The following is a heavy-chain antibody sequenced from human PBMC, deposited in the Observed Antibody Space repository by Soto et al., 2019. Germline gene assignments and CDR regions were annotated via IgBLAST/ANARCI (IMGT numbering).Heavy chain of an antibody. D-gene: IGHD5-12*01. Sequence: GASVKVSCKASGYTFTNYGISWVRQAPGQGLEWMGWISAYNGNTNYAQRLQDRVTMTTDTSTNTAYMGLRSLRSDDTAMYYCARDGYPAYNWLDPWGQGTLVTVSS. CDR2: ISAYNGNT. CDR1: GYTFTNYG. CDR3: ARDGYPAYNWLDP. V-gene: IGHV1-18*01. J-gene: IGHJ5*02.